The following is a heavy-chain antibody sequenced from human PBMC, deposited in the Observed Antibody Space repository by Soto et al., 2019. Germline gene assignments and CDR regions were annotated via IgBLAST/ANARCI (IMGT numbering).Heavy chain of an antibody. CDR3: AREVVPAAMFWFDH. CDR1: GGSISSYY. Sequence: QVQLQESGPGLVKPSETLSLTCTVSGGSISSYYWSWIRQPAGKGLEWLGRIYTSGSTNYNPSRKSRVTLSVDTSKNQFSLRLSSVTAADTAVYYCAREVVPAAMFWFDHWGQGTLVTVSS. V-gene: IGHV4-4*07. CDR2: IYTSGST. D-gene: IGHD2-2*01. J-gene: IGHJ5*02.